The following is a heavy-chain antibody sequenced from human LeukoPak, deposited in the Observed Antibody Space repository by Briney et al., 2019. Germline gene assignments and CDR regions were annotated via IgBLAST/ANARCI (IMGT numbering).Heavy chain of an antibody. V-gene: IGHV3-48*03. J-gene: IGHJ4*02. CDR1: GFTFSSYE. Sequence: GGSLRLSCAASGFTFSSYEMNWVRKAPGKGREGVSYISSSGSTIYYADSVKGRFTISRDNAKNSLYLQMNSLRAEDTAVYYCARELLWFGDRLSYWGQGTLVTVSS. CDR2: ISSSGSTI. D-gene: IGHD3-10*01. CDR3: ARELLWFGDRLSY.